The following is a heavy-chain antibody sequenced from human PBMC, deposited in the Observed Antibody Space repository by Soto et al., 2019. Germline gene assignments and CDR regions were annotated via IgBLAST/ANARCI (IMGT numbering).Heavy chain of an antibody. Sequence: GASVKVSCKASGYTFTIYAMHWVRQAPGQRLEWMGWINAGNGNTKYSQKFQGRVTITRDTSASTAYMELSSLRSEDTAVYYCARALLQDWLETFDYWGQGTLVTVSS. V-gene: IGHV1-3*01. CDR1: GYTFTIYA. CDR2: INAGNGNT. D-gene: IGHD6-19*01. J-gene: IGHJ4*02. CDR3: ARALLQDWLETFDY.